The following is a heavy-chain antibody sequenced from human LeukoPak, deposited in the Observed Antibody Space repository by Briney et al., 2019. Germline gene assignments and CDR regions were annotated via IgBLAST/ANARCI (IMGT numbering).Heavy chain of an antibody. V-gene: IGHV3-23*01. J-gene: IGHJ6*02. CDR2: ISGSGGST. D-gene: IGHD3-10*01. Sequence: GGSLRLSCAASGFTFSSYAMSWVRQAPGKGLEWVSAISGSGGSTYYADSVKGRFTISRDNSKNTLYLQMNSLRAEDTAVYYCAKPGYGSGYIVYYYYGMDVWGQGATVTVSS. CDR3: AKPGYGSGYIVYYYYGMDV. CDR1: GFTFSSYA.